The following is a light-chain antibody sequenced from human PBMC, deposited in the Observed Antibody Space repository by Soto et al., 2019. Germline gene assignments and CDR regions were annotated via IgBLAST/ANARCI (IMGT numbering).Light chain of an antibody. J-gene: IGKJ2*01. CDR2: GAS. Sequence: EIVMTQSPATLSVSPGERATLSCRASQSVSSNLAWYQQSPGQAPRLLIYGASTRATGIPARFSGSGSGTEFTLTISRLQSEDFAVYYCQQYNNWPYTFGQGTKLEIK. CDR3: QQYNNWPYT. V-gene: IGKV3-15*01. CDR1: QSVSSN.